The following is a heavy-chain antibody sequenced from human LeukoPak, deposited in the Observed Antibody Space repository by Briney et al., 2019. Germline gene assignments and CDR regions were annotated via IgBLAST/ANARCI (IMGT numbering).Heavy chain of an antibody. D-gene: IGHD2-2*01. CDR1: GYSFTSYG. CDR2: ISTYNTNT. CDR3: ARDISRSSQYYSGMDV. Sequence: ASVKVSCKASGYSFTSYGISWVRQAPGQGLEWMGWISTYNTNTNYAQKVQGRVTMTTDTSTSTAYMELRSLRFDDTAVYYCARDISRSSQYYSGMDVWGQGTTVTVSS. V-gene: IGHV1-18*01. J-gene: IGHJ6*02.